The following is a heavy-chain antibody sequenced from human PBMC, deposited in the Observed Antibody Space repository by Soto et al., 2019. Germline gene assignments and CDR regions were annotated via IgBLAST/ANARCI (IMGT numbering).Heavy chain of an antibody. Sequence: EVQLVESGGGLVQPGGSLKLSCAASGFTFSGSAMHWVRQASGKGLEWAGRIRSKANNYATAYGASVKGRFTISRDDSKNTAYLQMNSLKTEDTAVYYCSRQASDFWSGKPQYYMDVWGKGTTVTVSS. D-gene: IGHD3-3*01. J-gene: IGHJ6*03. CDR2: IRSKANNYAT. CDR3: SRQASDFWSGKPQYYMDV. V-gene: IGHV3-73*01. CDR1: GFTFSGSA.